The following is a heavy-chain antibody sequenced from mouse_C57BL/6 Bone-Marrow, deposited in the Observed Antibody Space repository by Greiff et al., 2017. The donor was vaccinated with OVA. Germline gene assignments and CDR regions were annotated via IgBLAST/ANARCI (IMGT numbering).Heavy chain of an antibody. J-gene: IGHJ4*01. CDR1: GFNIKNTY. CDR3: ARGNFGSSFYAMDY. D-gene: IGHD1-1*01. Sequence: EVQLQQSVAELVRPGASVKLSCTASGFNIKNTYMHWVKQRPEQGLEWIGRIDPANDNTKYAPKFQGKATMTAEQSSNTAYLQLSSLSSEDTAVYCCARGNFGSSFYAMDYWGQGTSVTVSS. CDR2: IDPANDNT. V-gene: IGHV14-3*01.